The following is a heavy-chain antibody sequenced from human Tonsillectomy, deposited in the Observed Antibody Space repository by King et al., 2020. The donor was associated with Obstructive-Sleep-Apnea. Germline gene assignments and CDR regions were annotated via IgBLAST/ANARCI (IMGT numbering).Heavy chain of an antibody. J-gene: IGHJ5*02. CDR1: GFTFDDYA. V-gene: IGHV3-9*01. Sequence: EVQLVESGGGLVQPGRSLRLSCAASGFTFDDYAMHWVRQAPGKGLEWVSGISWNSGSIGYADSVKGRFTISRDNAKNSLYLQMNSLRAEDTALYYCAKDATGYSRSWPNWFDPWGQGTLVTVSS. D-gene: IGHD6-13*01. CDR2: ISWNSGSI. CDR3: AKDATGYSRSWPNWFDP.